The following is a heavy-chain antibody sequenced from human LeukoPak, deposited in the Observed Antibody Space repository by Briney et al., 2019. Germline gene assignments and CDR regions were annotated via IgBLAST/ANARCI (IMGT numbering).Heavy chain of an antibody. D-gene: IGHD2-15*01. Sequence: GGSLRLLCAPSRFTFRNYWMNWVRQAPGKGLEWVANIKQDGSGKHYVDSVKGRFTISRDNAKNSLYLQMNSLRVDDTAVYYCARDRGGAESHGFDAFDLWGQGTIVTVSS. J-gene: IGHJ3*01. V-gene: IGHV3-7*01. CDR2: IKQDGSGK. CDR3: ARDRGGAESHGFDAFDL. CDR1: RFTFRNYW.